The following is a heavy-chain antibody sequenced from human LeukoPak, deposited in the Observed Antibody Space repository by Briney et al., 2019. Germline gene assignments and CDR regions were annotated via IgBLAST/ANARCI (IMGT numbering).Heavy chain of an antibody. D-gene: IGHD5-12*01. V-gene: IGHV1-69*05. CDR3: ARKLIVATAPDAFDI. Sequence: SVKVSCKASGGTFSSYAISWVRQAPGQGLEWMGGIIPIFGTANYAQKFQGRVTITTDESTSTAYMELSSLRSEDTAVYYCARKLIVATAPDAFDIWGQGTVVTVSS. J-gene: IGHJ3*02. CDR1: GGTFSSYA. CDR2: IIPIFGTA.